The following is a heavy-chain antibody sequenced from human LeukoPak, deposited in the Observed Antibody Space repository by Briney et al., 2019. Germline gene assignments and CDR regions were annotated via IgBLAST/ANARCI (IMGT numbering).Heavy chain of an antibody. CDR1: GFTFSDYW. V-gene: IGHV3-7*01. CDR2: INEDGSQK. J-gene: IGHJ4*02. Sequence: GGSLRLSCAASGFTFSDYWISWVRQAPGKGLEWVAKINEDGSQKHYVDSVKGRFTISRDNAKNSLYLQMNSLGAEDTAVYYCARYFCTTNSCYMFDYWGQGTLVTVSS. D-gene: IGHD2-2*01. CDR3: ARYFCTTNSCYMFDY.